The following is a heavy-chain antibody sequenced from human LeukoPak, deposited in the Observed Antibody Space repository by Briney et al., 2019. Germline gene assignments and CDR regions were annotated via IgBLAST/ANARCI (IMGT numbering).Heavy chain of an antibody. J-gene: IGHJ4*02. CDR3: AKKYGDYVGFDY. CDR1: AFTFNNYA. CDR2: TSPRVGST. Sequence: SGGSLRLSSAAYAFTFNNYAMSWDRQAPGRGLEWVSATSPRVGSTYYADSVKGRFTIARDNSKNTLYLQMDSLKAEDTAVYYCAKKYGDYVGFDYWGQGALVTVSS. D-gene: IGHD4-17*01. V-gene: IGHV3-23*01.